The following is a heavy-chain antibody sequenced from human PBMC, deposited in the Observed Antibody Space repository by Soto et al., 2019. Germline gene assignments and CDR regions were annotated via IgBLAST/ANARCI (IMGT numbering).Heavy chain of an antibody. Sequence: QVQLVQSGAEVKKPGSSVKVSCKASGGTFSSYAISWVRQAPGQGLEWMGGIIPIFGTANYAQTFQGRFTITAEESTSTAYMELTSLRSEDTAVYYCARSLGYSYGGFYYSCQGTMVTVSS. CDR1: GGTFSSYA. V-gene: IGHV1-69*12. CDR3: ARSLGYSYGGFYY. CDR2: IIPIFGTA. D-gene: IGHD5-18*01. J-gene: IGHJ4*02.